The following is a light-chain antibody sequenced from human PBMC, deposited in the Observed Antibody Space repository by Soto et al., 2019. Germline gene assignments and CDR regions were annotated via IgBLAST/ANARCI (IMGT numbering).Light chain of an antibody. J-gene: IGKJ5*01. V-gene: IGKV3-11*01. Sequence: EIVLTQSPATLSLSAGESATLSCRASQSVSSYLAWYQQKPGQAPRLLIYDAYNRATGIPARFSGSGSGTDFTLTISSLEPEDFAVYYCQQSSNWPLITFGQGTRLEIK. CDR2: DAY. CDR3: QQSSNWPLIT. CDR1: QSVSSY.